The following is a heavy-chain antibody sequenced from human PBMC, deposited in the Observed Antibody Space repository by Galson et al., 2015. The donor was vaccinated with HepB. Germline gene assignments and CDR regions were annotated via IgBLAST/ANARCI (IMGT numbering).Heavy chain of an antibody. CDR1: GFTFSSYA. Sequence: SLRLSCAASGFTFSSYAMSWVRQAPGKGLEWVSAISGSGGSTYYADSVKGRFTISRDNSKNTLYLQMNSLRAEDTAVYYCAKDNYGDSYFDYWGQGTLVTVSS. D-gene: IGHD4-17*01. CDR3: AKDNYGDSYFDY. V-gene: IGHV3-23*01. CDR2: ISGSGGST. J-gene: IGHJ4*02.